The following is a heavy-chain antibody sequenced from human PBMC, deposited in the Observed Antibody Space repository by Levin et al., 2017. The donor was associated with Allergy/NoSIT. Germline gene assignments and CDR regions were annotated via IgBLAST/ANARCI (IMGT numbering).Heavy chain of an antibody. V-gene: IGHV3-73*01. CDR1: GFTLSGSA. CDR3: SNYDILTGFLS. D-gene: IGHD3-9*01. J-gene: IGHJ5*02. Sequence: LSLTCAASGFTLSGSAVHWVRQASGKGLEWLGRIRSKANNYATAYAASVQGRFIISRDDSKNTADLQMNSLKTEDTAVYYCSNYDILTGFLSWGQGTLVTVSS. CDR2: IRSKANNYAT.